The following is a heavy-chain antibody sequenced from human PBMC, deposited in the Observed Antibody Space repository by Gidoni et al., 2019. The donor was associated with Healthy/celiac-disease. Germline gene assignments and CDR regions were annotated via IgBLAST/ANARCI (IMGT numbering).Heavy chain of an antibody. Sequence: QLQLQASGPGLVKPSETLSLTCTVPGGSISSSSYYWGWIRQPPGKGLEWIGSIYYSGSTYYNPSLKSRVTISVDTSKNQFSLKLSSVTAADTAVYYCARDRGTVTTRVYYYYGMDVWGQGTTVTVSS. D-gene: IGHD4-4*01. V-gene: IGHV4-39*07. CDR1: GGSISSSSYY. CDR3: ARDRGTVTTRVYYYYGMDV. CDR2: IYYSGST. J-gene: IGHJ6*02.